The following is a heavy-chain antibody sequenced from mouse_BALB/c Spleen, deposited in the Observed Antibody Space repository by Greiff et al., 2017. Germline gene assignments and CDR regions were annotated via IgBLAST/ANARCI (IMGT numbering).Heavy chain of an antibody. CDR1: GFSLTSYG. J-gene: IGHJ2*01. D-gene: IGHD4-1*01. V-gene: IGHV2-9*02. CDR3: ARDGGTGRGYFDY. CDR2: IWAGGST. Sequence: VHLVESGPGLVAPSQSLSITCTVSGFSLTSYGVHWVRQPPGKGLEWLGVIWAGGSTNYNSALMSRLSISKDNSKSQVFLKMNSLQTDDTAMYYCARDGGTGRGYFDYWGQGTTLTVSS.